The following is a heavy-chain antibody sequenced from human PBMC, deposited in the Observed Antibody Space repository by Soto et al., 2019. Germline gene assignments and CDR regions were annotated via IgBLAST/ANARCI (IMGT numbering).Heavy chain of an antibody. V-gene: IGHV4-59*01. J-gene: IGHJ4*02. CDR2: IYSSGST. CDR1: GGSIRSYY. D-gene: IGHD5-18*01. CDR3: ARERRPGYSDGADYFDY. Sequence: SETLSLTCTVSGGSIRSYYWSWIRQTPGKGLEWIGYIYSSGSTNYNPSLQSRVTMSVDTSKNLFSLNLSSVTAADTAVYYCARERRPGYSDGADYFDYWGQGTLVTVSS.